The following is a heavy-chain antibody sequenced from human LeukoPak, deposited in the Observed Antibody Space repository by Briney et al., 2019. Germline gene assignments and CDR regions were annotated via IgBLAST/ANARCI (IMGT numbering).Heavy chain of an antibody. CDR1: GCSISSYY. CDR2: IYNSGST. D-gene: IGHD5-24*01. V-gene: IGHV4-59*01. CDR3: ASLAGGDGSNLGAYFDY. Sequence: SETLCLTCTVSGCSISSYYWSWIRQPPGKGLEWVGYIYNSGSTNYNPSLKSRVTISVDTSKNQFSLKLSSVTAADTAVYYCASLAGGDGSNLGAYFDYWGQGTLVTVSS. J-gene: IGHJ4*02.